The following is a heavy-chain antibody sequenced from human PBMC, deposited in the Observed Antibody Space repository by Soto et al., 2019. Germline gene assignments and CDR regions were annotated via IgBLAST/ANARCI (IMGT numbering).Heavy chain of an antibody. Sequence: PGRSRRLACAASAFTLSNFGIHWACQAPDKKLEPVAVIRHDGSKTNTVDSVKGRFTISRDNSRNTVSLQMDSLRAEDTAVYRCVRDSVPGATGSGSCYYHLDVWGRGTTVTVS. CDR1: AFTLSNFG. CDR3: VRDSVPGATGSGSCYYHLDV. V-gene: IGHV3-33*01. D-gene: IGHD1-26*01. CDR2: IRHDGSKT. J-gene: IGHJ6*01.